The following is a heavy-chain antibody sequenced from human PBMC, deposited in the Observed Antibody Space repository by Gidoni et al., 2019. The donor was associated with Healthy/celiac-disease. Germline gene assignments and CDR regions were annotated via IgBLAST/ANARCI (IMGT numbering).Heavy chain of an antibody. V-gene: IGHV3-33*01. CDR2: IWYDGSNK. CDR3: ARVVGNSRHFDY. J-gene: IGHJ4*02. Sequence: QVQLVESGGGVVQPGRSLRLSCAASVFTFSSYGMHWVRQAPGKGLEWVAVIWYDGSNKYYADSVKGRFTISRDNSKNTLYLQMNSLRAEDTAVYYCARVVGNSRHFDYWGQGTLVTVSS. D-gene: IGHD2-15*01. CDR1: VFTFSSYG.